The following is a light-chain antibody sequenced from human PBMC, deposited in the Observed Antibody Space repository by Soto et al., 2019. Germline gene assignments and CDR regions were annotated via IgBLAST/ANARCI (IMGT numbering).Light chain of an antibody. J-gene: IGKJ4*01. CDR1: QNLLHSNGYNY. CDR3: MQSLQTPLT. CDR2: LGS. Sequence: DIVMTQSPLSLPVTPGEPASISCRSSQNLLHSNGYNYLDWYLQKPGQSPQLLIFLGSNRASGVPDRFSGSGSGTDFTLKISRVEAEDVGVYYCMQSLQTPLTFGGGTKVECK. V-gene: IGKV2-28*01.